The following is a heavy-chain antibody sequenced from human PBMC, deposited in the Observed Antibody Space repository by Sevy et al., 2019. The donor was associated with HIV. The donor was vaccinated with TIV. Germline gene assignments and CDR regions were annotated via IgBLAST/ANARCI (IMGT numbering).Heavy chain of an antibody. V-gene: IGHV3-7*01. CDR1: GFILDSYW. CDR3: VRAIAAHDSF. D-gene: IGHD6-13*01. J-gene: IGHJ4*02. CDR2: VKQDGSVK. Sequence: GGSLRLSCVASGFILDSYWMSWVRQTPGKGLEWVANVKQDGSVKYYVDSVKGRFTISRDNARNLVYLQMNSLRVDDTALYYCVRAIAAHDSFWGQGTLVTVSS.